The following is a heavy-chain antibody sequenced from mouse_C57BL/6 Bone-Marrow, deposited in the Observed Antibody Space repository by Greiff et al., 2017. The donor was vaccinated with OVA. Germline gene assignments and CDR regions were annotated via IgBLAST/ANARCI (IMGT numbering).Heavy chain of an antibody. CDR3: ARILYYGSSSYFDY. Sequence: VQLKESGPVLVKPGASVKMSCKASGYTFTDYYMNWVKQSHGKSLEWIGVINPYNGGTSYNQKFKGKATLTVDKYSSTAYMELNSLTSEDSAVYYCARILYYGSSSYFDYWGQGTTLTVSS. D-gene: IGHD1-1*01. CDR2: INPYNGGT. CDR1: GYTFTDYY. J-gene: IGHJ2*01. V-gene: IGHV1-19*01.